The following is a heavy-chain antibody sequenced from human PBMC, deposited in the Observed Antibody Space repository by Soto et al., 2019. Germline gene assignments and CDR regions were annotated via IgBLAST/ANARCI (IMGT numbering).Heavy chain of an antibody. D-gene: IGHD6-13*01. CDR2: ISYDGSNN. CDR1: GFTFSSYG. J-gene: IGHJ4*01. Sequence: VQLVESGGGVVQPGRSLRLSCAASGFTFSSYGMHWVRQAPGKWLEWVAVISYDGSNNYYAYSVKGRFTISRDNSKNTLYLQMNSLRAEDTAVYYCAKDRVIAAAGTGDYWGQGTLVTVSS. CDR3: AKDRVIAAAGTGDY. V-gene: IGHV3-30*18.